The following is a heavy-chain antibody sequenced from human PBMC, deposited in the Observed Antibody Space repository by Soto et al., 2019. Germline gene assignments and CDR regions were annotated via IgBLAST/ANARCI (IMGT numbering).Heavy chain of an antibody. Sequence: QVQLVQSGAEIKKPGSSVKVSCQSSGGTFNTYAMNWVQQAPGQGPEWMGDISPMFGAANYAPKFQGRVTITADESTGTSYMQLSSLTSEDTALYFCAREVQVHTPAFVYWGQGTLVTVSS. V-gene: IGHV1-69*19. CDR3: AREVQVHTPAFVY. D-gene: IGHD3-10*01. J-gene: IGHJ4*02. CDR1: GGTFNTYA. CDR2: ISPMFGAA.